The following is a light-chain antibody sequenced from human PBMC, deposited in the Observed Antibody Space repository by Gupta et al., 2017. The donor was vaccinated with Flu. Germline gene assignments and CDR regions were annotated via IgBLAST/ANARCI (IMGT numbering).Light chain of an antibody. CDR3: QHYSDRPPWT. J-gene: IGKJ1*01. CDR1: QSISNN. CDR2: NSY. V-gene: IGKV3-15*01. Sequence: EIMLTQSPATLSVSLGERVTVSCRASQSISNNLAWYQQKPGQPPRLLIYNSYTRATDIPARFRGAGSVTDFPLTIDSLRSEDFAVYYCQHYSDRPPWTFGPGTKVDLK.